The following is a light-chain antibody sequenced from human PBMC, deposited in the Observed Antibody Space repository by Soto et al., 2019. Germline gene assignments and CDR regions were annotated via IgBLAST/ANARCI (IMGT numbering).Light chain of an antibody. J-gene: IGKJ4*01. CDR2: WAS. CDR3: QQYYTTPLT. CDR1: QSVFYSSNNKNY. Sequence: DIVMTQSPDSLAVSLGERATINCKSSQSVFYSSNNKNYLAWYQQKPGQPPKLLIYWASTRESGVPDRFSGSGSGTDFTLTISSLQAEDVAVYSCQQYYTTPLTFGGGTKVDIK. V-gene: IGKV4-1*01.